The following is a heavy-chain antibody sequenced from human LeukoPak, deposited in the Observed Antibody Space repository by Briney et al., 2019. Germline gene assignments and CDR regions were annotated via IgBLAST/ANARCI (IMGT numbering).Heavy chain of an antibody. CDR2: IYYSGST. D-gene: IGHD2-2*01. V-gene: IGHV4-39*01. Sequence: RPSETLSLTCTVSGGSISSSSYYWGWIRQPPGKGLECIGNIYYSGSTYYNPSLKSRVTISVDTSKNQFSLKLSSVTAADTAVYYCARLRRDIVVVPAARGLDYWGQGTLVTVSS. CDR1: GGSISSSSYY. J-gene: IGHJ4*02. CDR3: ARLRRDIVVVPAARGLDY.